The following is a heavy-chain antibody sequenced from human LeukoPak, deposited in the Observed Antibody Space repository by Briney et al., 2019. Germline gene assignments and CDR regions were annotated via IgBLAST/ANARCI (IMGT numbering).Heavy chain of an antibody. J-gene: IGHJ4*02. Sequence: GGSLRLSCAASGFIFSNYGIHWVRQAPGKGLEGVGVIWYDGSTKYNPDSVKGRFTISRDSSKNTVNLQMNRLRAEDTAVYYCAKERAGYTNPYYFDYWGQGTLVTVSS. V-gene: IGHV3-33*06. CDR2: IWYDGSTK. D-gene: IGHD3-16*02. CDR3: AKERAGYTNPYYFDY. CDR1: GFIFSNYG.